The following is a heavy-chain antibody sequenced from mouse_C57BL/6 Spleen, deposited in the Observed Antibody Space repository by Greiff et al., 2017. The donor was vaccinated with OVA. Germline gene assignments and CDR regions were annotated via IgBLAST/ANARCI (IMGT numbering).Heavy chain of an antibody. D-gene: IGHD1-2*01. CDR2: ISDGGSYT. Sequence: EVQGVESGGGLVKPGGSLKLSCAASGFTFSSYAMSWVRQTPEKRLEWVATISDGGSYTYYPDNVKGRFTISRDNAKNNLYLQMSHLKSEDTAMYYCARDTTAGYFDYWGQGTTLTVSS. V-gene: IGHV5-4*01. CDR3: ARDTTAGYFDY. CDR1: GFTFSSYA. J-gene: IGHJ2*01.